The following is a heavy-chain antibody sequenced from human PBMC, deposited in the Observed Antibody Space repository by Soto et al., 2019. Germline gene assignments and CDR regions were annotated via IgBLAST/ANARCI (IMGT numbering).Heavy chain of an antibody. Sequence: PSETLSLTCTVPGGSLSSGGYYWSWIRQHPGKGLEWIGYIYYSGSTYYNPSLKSRVTISVDTSKNQFSLKLSSVTAADTAVYYCARHPTVTEYYFDYWGQGTLVTVSS. J-gene: IGHJ4*02. CDR3: ARHPTVTEYYFDY. V-gene: IGHV4-31*02. CDR2: IYYSGST. D-gene: IGHD4-17*01. CDR1: GGSLSSGGYY.